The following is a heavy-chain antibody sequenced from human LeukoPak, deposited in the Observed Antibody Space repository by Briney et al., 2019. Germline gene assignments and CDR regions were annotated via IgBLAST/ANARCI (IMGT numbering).Heavy chain of an antibody. J-gene: IGHJ4*02. CDR3: AMIKEG. D-gene: IGHD3-22*01. CDR2: INSDGRTT. Sequence: PGXXLRLSCAASGFTFSNNGMHWVRQAQGKGLVWVSRINSDGRTTTYADSVKGRFTISRDNAKNTLYLQMNSLRAEDTAVYYCAMIKEGWGQGTLVTVSS. V-gene: IGHV3-74*01. CDR1: GFTFSNNG.